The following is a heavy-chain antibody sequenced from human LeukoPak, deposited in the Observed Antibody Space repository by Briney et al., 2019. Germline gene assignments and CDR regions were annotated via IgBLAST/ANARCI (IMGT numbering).Heavy chain of an antibody. CDR3: ARHYGP. Sequence: SETLSLTCAVSGGSISSGNWWSWVRQPPGKGLEWIGEIFRSGSTNYNPSLKSRVTISVDKSNNQFSLKLNSVTAADTAVYYCARHYGPWGQGTLVTVSS. D-gene: IGHD3-16*01. CDR2: IFRSGST. J-gene: IGHJ5*02. CDR1: GGSISSGNW. V-gene: IGHV4-4*02.